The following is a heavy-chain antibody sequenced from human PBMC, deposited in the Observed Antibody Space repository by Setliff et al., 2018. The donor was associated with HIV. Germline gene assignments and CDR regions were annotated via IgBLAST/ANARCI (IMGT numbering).Heavy chain of an antibody. J-gene: IGHJ4*02. Sequence: ASVKVSCKASGYTFTGYYMHWVRQAPGQGLEWMGWINPNSGGTNYAQKFQGRVTMTRDTSITTAYMELSRLKSDGTAVYYCARGATTAGLIDYWGQGTLVTVSS. CDR2: INPNSGGT. D-gene: IGHD4-4*01. CDR3: ARGATTAGLIDY. V-gene: IGHV1-2*02. CDR1: GYTFTGYY.